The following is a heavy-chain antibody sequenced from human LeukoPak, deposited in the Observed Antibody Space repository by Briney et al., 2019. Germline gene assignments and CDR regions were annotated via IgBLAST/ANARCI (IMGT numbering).Heavy chain of an antibody. Sequence: SETLSLTCTVSGDSISSSSYYWGWSRQPPGKGLEWIVGIYYSGSTYYNPSLKSRLNISVNTSKTQFSLKLSSVTAADTAVYYCASYCSGGSCRIYWGQGTLVTVSS. V-gene: IGHV4-39*01. D-gene: IGHD2-15*01. J-gene: IGHJ4*02. CDR3: ASYCSGGSCRIY. CDR1: GDSISSSSYY. CDR2: IYYSGST.